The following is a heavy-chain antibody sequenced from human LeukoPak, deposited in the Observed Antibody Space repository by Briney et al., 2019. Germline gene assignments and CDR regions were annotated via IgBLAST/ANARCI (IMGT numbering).Heavy chain of an antibody. J-gene: IGHJ6*02. CDR3: AKDGTNRQWPDDYCYGMDV. Sequence: GGSLRLSCAASGFTFSSYGMHWVRQAPGKGLEWVAVISYDGSNKYYADSVKGRFTISRDNSKNTLYLQMNSLRAEDTAVYYCAKDGTNRQWPDDYCYGMDVWGQGTTVTVSS. D-gene: IGHD6-19*01. CDR2: ISYDGSNK. V-gene: IGHV3-30*18. CDR1: GFTFSSYG.